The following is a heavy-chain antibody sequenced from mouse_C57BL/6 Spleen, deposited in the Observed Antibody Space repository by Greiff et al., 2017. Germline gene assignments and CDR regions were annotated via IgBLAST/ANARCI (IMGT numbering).Heavy chain of an antibody. J-gene: IGHJ2*01. Sequence: QVQLKQPGAELVKPGASVKMSCKASGYTFTSYWITWVKQRPGQGLEWIGDIYPGSGSTNYNEKFKSKATLTVDTSSSTAYMQLSSLTSEDSAVYYCAREGGTTVVARRCYFDYWGQGTTRTVSS. CDR1: GYTFTSYW. CDR3: AREGGTTVVARRCYFDY. D-gene: IGHD1-1*01. V-gene: IGHV1-55*01. CDR2: IYPGSGST.